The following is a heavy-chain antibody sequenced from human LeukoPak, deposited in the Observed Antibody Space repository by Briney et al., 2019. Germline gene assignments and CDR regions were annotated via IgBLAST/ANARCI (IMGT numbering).Heavy chain of an antibody. J-gene: IGHJ5*02. Sequence: GGSLRLSCAASGFTFSSYEMNWVRQAPGKGLEWVSYISSSGSTIYYADSVKGRFTISRDNAKNPLYLQMNSLRAEDTAVYYCARGDYYGSGSYSGFGFDPWGQGTLVTVSS. CDR2: ISSSGSTI. CDR3: ARGDYYGSGSYSGFGFDP. CDR1: GFTFSSYE. D-gene: IGHD3-10*01. V-gene: IGHV3-48*03.